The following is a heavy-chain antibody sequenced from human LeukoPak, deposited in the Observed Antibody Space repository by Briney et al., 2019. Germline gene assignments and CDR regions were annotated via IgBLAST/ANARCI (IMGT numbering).Heavy chain of an antibody. CDR2: INHSGST. J-gene: IGHJ4*02. D-gene: IGHD3-3*01. V-gene: IGHV4-34*01. CDR1: GGSFSGYY. CDR3: ARSLYDFWSGYKYYFDY. Sequence: SETLSLTCGVYGGSFSGYYWSWIRQPPGKGLEWIGEINHSGSTNYNPSLKSRVTISVDTSKNQFSLKLSSVTAADTAVYYCARSLYDFWSGYKYYFDYWGQGTLVTVSS.